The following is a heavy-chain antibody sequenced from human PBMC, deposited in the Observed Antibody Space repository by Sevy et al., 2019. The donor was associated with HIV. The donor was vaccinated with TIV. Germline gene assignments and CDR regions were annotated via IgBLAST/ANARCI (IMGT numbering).Heavy chain of an antibody. J-gene: IGHJ4*02. V-gene: IGHV1-24*01. D-gene: IGHD3-10*01. CDR2: FDPEDGET. CDR1: GYTLTELS. Sequence: ASVKVSCKVSGYTLTELSMHWVRQAPGKGLEWMGGFDPEDGETIYAQKFQGRVTMTEDTSTDTAYMVLSSLRSEDTAVYYCATDPYYGSGSSLRDYWGQGTLVTVSS. CDR3: ATDPYYGSGSSLRDY.